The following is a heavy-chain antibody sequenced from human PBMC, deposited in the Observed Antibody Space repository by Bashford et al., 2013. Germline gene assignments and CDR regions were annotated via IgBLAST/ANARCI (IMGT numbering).Heavy chain of an antibody. Sequence: ASVKVSCKASGYTFTSYAMHWVRQAPGQRLEWMGWINAGNGNTKYSQKFQGRVTITRDTSASTAYMELSSLRSEDTAVYYCARGLGGDRGYYGMDVWGQGTTVTVSS. CDR1: GYTFTSYA. CDR2: INAGNGNT. D-gene: IGHD2-21*02. V-gene: IGHV1-3*01. CDR3: ARGLGGDRGYYGMDV. J-gene: IGHJ6*02.